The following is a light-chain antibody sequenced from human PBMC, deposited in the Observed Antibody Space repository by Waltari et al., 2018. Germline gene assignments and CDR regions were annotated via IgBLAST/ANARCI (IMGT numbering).Light chain of an antibody. CDR1: HDISSS. V-gene: IGKV1-NL1*01. Sequence: DLQLTQSPSSLSASSGARVTIPFRASHDISSSLACYHQAPEQATKLPLYEASKLESGVPSRFSGGGAGADVSLTISCLQRGDFATYDCEQYYEAPRTSGPGTKVAMK. CDR2: EAS. J-gene: IGKJ1*01. CDR3: EQYYEAPRT.